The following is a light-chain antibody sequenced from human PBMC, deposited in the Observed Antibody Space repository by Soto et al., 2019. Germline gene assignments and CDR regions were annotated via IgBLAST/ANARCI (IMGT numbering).Light chain of an antibody. V-gene: IGLV2-8*01. CDR3: SLYAGTNSVV. CDR2: EVS. J-gene: IGLJ2*01. Sequence: QSVLTQPPSASGSPGQSVAISCTGTNSGIGAYKFVSWYQQHPGKAPKLIIYEVSIRPSGVPDRFSGSKSGNTASLTVSGLMADDEADYFCSLYAGTNSVVFGGGTKLTVL. CDR1: NSGIGAYKF.